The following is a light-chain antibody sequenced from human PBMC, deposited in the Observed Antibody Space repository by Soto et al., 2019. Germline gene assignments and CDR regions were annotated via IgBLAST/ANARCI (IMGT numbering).Light chain of an antibody. V-gene: IGKV3D-15*01. CDR1: QFVSSN. J-gene: IGKJ5*01. CDR3: QQHHNWPPIT. CDR2: GTS. Sequence: EIVMTQSPASLSVSPGARATLSCRASQFVSSNLAWYQQKPGQAPRLLIYGTSTRATGIPARFSGSGSGTEFTLTISNLQSEDFAVYFCQQHHNWPPITFGQGTRLEIK.